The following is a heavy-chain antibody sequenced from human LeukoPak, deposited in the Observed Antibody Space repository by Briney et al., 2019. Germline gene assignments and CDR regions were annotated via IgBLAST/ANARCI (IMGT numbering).Heavy chain of an antibody. CDR2: ISGSASHT. V-gene: IGHV3-23*01. Sequence: GGSLRLSCAASGFTFSDYAMSWVRQDPGKGLEWVSVISGSASHTYYADCVEGRFTISRDNSKNTLYLQMNSLSAEDTAVYYCAKDGVLWFGDYYYYGMDGWGKGTTVTVSS. CDR1: GFTFSDYA. D-gene: IGHD3-10*01. CDR3: AKDGVLWFGDYYYYGMDG. J-gene: IGHJ6*04.